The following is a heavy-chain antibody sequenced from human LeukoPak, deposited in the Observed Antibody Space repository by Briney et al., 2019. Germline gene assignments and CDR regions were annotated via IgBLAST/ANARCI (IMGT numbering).Heavy chain of an antibody. Sequence: SETLSLTCTVSGGSISSYYWSWIRQPAGKGLEWIGRIYTSGSTNYNPSLKNRVTMSVDTSKNQFSLKLSSVTAADTAVYYCARGLGIVVPAARYYYYYYMDVWGKGTTVTVSS. CDR3: ARGLGIVVPAARYYYYYYMDV. D-gene: IGHD2-2*01. V-gene: IGHV4-4*07. CDR2: IYTSGST. CDR1: GGSISSYY. J-gene: IGHJ6*03.